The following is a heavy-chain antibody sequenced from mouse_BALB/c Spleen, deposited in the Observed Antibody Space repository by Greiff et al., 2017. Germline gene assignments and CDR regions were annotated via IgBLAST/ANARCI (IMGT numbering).Heavy chain of an antibody. D-gene: IGHD1-1*01. Sequence: QVQLQQSGPGLVAPSQSLSITCTVSGFSLTSYDISWIRQPPGKGLEWLGVIWTGGGTNYNSAFMSRLSISKDNSKSQVFLKMNSLQTDDTAIYYCVRDRGYYGEDYWGQGTSVTVSS. J-gene: IGHJ4*01. V-gene: IGHV2-9-2*01. CDR1: GFSLTSYD. CDR3: VRDRGYYGEDY. CDR2: IWTGGGT.